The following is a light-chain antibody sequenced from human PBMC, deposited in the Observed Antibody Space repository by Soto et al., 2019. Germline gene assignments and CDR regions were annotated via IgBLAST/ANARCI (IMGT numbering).Light chain of an antibody. CDR1: SSDVGAYSY. CDR2: EVS. V-gene: IGLV2-14*01. J-gene: IGLJ1*01. Sequence: ALTQPASVSGSPGQSITISCTGTSSDVGAYSYVSWYQQHPGKAPKLMIYEVSNRPSGVSNRFSGSKSGSTASLTISGLQAEDEADYYCSSHTSSSTPYVFGTGTKVTVL. CDR3: SSHTSSSTPYV.